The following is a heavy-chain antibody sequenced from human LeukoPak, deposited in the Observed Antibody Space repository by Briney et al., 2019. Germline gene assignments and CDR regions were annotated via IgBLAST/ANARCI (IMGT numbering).Heavy chain of an antibody. V-gene: IGHV3-64*01. J-gene: IGHJ3*02. CDR2: ISSNGGST. Sequence: PGGSLRLSCAASGFTFSSYAMHWVRQAPGKGLEYVSGISSNGGSTHYANSVKGRFTISRDNSKNTLYLQMGSLRAEDMAVYYCAREGYYGSGSRSEAFDIWGQGTMVTVSS. D-gene: IGHD3-10*01. CDR3: AREGYYGSGSRSEAFDI. CDR1: GFTFSSYA.